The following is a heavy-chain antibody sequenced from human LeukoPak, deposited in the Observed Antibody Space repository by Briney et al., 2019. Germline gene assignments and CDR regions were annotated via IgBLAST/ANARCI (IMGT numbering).Heavy chain of an antibody. Sequence: PSETLSLTCTVSGDSISSDDYYWSWIRQPAVKGLEGIGRFSASGTNNYNPSLKTRLTISVDTSKNQFSLKRTSVTAADTAVYYCARDLWSYDYGDPWGQGTLVTVSS. CDR3: ARDLWSYDYGDP. CDR1: GDSISSDDYY. V-gene: IGHV4-61*02. D-gene: IGHD4-17*01. CDR2: FSASGTN. J-gene: IGHJ5*02.